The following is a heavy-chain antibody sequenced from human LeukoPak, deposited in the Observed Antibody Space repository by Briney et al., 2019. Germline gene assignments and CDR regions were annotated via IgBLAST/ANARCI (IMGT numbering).Heavy chain of an antibody. J-gene: IGHJ3*02. CDR2: INHSGST. Sequence: SETLSLTCAVYGGSFSGYYWSWIRQPPGKGLEWIGEINHSGSTNYNPSLKSRVTISVGTSKNQFSLKLSSVTAADTAVYYCARVVRYYDSSGSDAFDIWGQGTMVTVSS. CDR3: ARVVRYYDSSGSDAFDI. D-gene: IGHD3-22*01. V-gene: IGHV4-34*01. CDR1: GGSFSGYY.